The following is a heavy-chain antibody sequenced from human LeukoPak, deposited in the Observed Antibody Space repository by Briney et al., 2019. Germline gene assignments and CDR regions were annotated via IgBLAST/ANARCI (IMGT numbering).Heavy chain of an antibody. D-gene: IGHD1-1*01. CDR3: ARGRYNWNGDMDV. CDR1: GYTFTSYG. Sequence: ASVKVSCKASGYTFTSYGISWVRQAPGQGLEWMGWISAYNGNTNYAQKLQGRVTITRNTSISTAYMELSSLRSEDTAVYYCARGRYNWNGDMDVWGKGTTVTVSS. CDR2: ISAYNGNT. V-gene: IGHV1-18*01. J-gene: IGHJ6*03.